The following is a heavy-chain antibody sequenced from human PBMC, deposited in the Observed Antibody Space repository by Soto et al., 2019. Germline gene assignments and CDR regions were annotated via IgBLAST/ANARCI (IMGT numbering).Heavy chain of an antibody. Sequence: SETLSLTCTVSGGSISSSSYYWGWIRQPPGKGLEWIGSIYYSGSTYYNPSLKSRVTISVDTSKNQFSLKLSSVTAADTAVYYCARHYKPSGDYTNFDYWGQGTLVTVSS. D-gene: IGHD2-21*02. CDR2: IYYSGST. V-gene: IGHV4-39*01. CDR1: GGSISSSSYY. CDR3: ARHYKPSGDYTNFDY. J-gene: IGHJ4*02.